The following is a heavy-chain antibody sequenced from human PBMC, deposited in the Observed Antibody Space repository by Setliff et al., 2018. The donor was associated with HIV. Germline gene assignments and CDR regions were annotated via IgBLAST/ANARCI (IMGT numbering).Heavy chain of an antibody. V-gene: IGHV1-8*01. CDR1: GYTFTTYD. Sequence: GASVKVSCKASGYTFTTYDINWVRQATGQGLEWMGWMNPNSGNTGYAQKFRGRVTMTRNTSTSTAYMELSSLRFEDKAVYYCARDSGSDSIFQHWGQGTLVTVS. CDR2: MNPNSGNT. CDR3: ARDSGSDSIFQH. J-gene: IGHJ4*02. D-gene: IGHD1-26*01.